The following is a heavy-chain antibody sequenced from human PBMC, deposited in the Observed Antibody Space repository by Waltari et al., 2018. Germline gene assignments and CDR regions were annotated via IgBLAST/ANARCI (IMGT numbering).Heavy chain of an antibody. CDR1: GGSISSYY. Sequence: QVQLQESGPGLVKPSETLSLTCTVSGGSISSYYWSWIRQHPGKGLEWIGYIYYSGSTNYNPSLKSRVTISVDTSKNQFSLKLSSVTAADTAVYYCARYYCSSTSCYAKHNWFDPWGQGTLVTVSS. J-gene: IGHJ5*02. V-gene: IGHV4-59*01. D-gene: IGHD2-2*01. CDR3: ARYYCSSTSCYAKHNWFDP. CDR2: IYYSGST.